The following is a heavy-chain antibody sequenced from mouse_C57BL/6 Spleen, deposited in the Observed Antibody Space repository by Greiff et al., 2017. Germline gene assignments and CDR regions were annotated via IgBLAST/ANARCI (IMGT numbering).Heavy chain of an antibody. J-gene: IGHJ2*01. CDR1: GFTFSSYT. D-gene: IGHD1-1*01. CDR3: ARLDYGSSLYFDY. CDR2: ISGGGGNT. V-gene: IGHV5-9*01. Sequence: EVKLMESGGGLVKPGGSLKLSCAASGFTFSSYTMSWVRQTPEKRLEWVATISGGGGNTYYPDSVKGRFTISRDTAKNTLYLQMSSLRSEDTALYYCARLDYGSSLYFDYWGQGTTLTVSS.